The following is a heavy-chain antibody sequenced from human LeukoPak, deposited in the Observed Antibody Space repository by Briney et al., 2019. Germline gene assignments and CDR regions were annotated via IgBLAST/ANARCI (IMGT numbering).Heavy chain of an antibody. V-gene: IGHV1-3*01. CDR3: ARDGEYSGYALDY. Sequence: ASEKVSCKASGYTFTSYAMHWVRQAPGQRLEWMGWINAGNGNTKYSQKFQGRVTITRDTSASTAYMELSSLRSEDTAVYYCARDGEYSGYALDYWGQGTLVTVSS. CDR1: GYTFTSYA. CDR2: INAGNGNT. J-gene: IGHJ4*02. D-gene: IGHD5-12*01.